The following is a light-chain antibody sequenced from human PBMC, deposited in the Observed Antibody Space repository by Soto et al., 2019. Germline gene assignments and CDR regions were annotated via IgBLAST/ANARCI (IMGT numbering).Light chain of an antibody. J-gene: IGLJ2*01. CDR2: DVS. V-gene: IGLV2-14*01. CDR3: SSYTSASTPLV. Sequence: QSVLTQPPSVSAAPGQKVTISCTGTGSDVGGYNYVSWYQQHPGKAPKVMIYDVSNRPSGVSNRFSGSKSGNTASLTISGLQAEDEADYYCSSYTSASTPLVFGGGTKLTVL. CDR1: GSDVGGYNY.